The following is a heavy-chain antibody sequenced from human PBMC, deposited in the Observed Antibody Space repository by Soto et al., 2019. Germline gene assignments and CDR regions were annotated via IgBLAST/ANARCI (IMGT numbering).Heavy chain of an antibody. Sequence: SETLSLTCAVYGGSFSGYYWSWIRQPPGKGLEWIGEINHSGSTNYNPSLKSRVTISVDTSKNQFSLKLSSVTAADTAVYYCARLGHTSGSYIDYWGQGTLVTVSS. V-gene: IGHV4-34*01. D-gene: IGHD1-26*01. CDR3: ARLGHTSGSYIDY. CDR1: GGSFSGYY. J-gene: IGHJ4*02. CDR2: INHSGST.